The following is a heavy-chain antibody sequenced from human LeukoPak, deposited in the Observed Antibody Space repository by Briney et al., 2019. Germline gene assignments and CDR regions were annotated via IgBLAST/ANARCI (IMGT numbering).Heavy chain of an antibody. CDR3: ARAGVTGYYGSGRYSFDY. D-gene: IGHD3-10*01. CDR2: IYYSGST. CDR1: GGSISSYY. V-gene: IGHV4-59*01. Sequence: SETLSLTCSVSGGSISSYYWSWIRQPPGKGLEWIGYIYYSGSTNYNPSLKSRVTISVDTSKNQFSLKLSSVTAADTAVYYCARAGVTGYYGSGRYSFDYWGQGTLVTVSS. J-gene: IGHJ4*02.